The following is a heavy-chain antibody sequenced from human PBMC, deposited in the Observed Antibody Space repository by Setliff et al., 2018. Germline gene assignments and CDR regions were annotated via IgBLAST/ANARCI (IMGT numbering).Heavy chain of an antibody. Sequence: SETLSLTCAVYGGSFSGYYWSWIRQPPGKGLEWIGEINHSGSTNYNPSLKSRVTISVDTSKNQFSLKLSSVTAADTAVYYCARGLIFGYSYVGEYYYYMDVWAKGTTVTVSS. CDR2: INHSGST. J-gene: IGHJ6*03. V-gene: IGHV4-34*01. CDR3: ARGLIFGYSYVGEYYYYMDV. CDR1: GGSFSGYY. D-gene: IGHD5-18*01.